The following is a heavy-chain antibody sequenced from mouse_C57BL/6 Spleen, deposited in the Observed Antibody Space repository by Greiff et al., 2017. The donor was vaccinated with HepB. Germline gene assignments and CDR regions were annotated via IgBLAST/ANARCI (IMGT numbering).Heavy chain of an antibody. CDR2: IDPSDSYT. J-gene: IGHJ2*01. Sequence: QVQLQQPGAELVMPGASVKLSCKASGYTFTSYWMHWVKQRPGQGLEWIGEIDPSDSYTNYNQKFQGKSTLTVDKSSSTAYMQLSSLTSEDSAVYYCARSYGYDGFDYWGQGTTLTVSS. D-gene: IGHD2-2*01. CDR3: ARSYGYDGFDY. CDR1: GYTFTSYW. V-gene: IGHV1-69*01.